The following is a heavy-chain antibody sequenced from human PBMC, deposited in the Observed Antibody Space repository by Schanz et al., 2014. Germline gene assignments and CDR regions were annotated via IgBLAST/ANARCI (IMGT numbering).Heavy chain of an antibody. CDR1: GLTLSDYW. CDR2: IRADGRMT. Sequence: EVQLVESGGGLVQPGGSLRLSCAASGLTLSDYWMHWVRQAPGKGPEWISHIRADGRMTNYAASVEGRFTISRDNSKNKMSLEMESLRADDTALYHCAKDPGFAVRGFQMDVWGQGTMVAVSS. V-gene: IGHV3-74*01. J-gene: IGHJ6*02. CDR3: AKDPGFAVRGFQMDV. D-gene: IGHD3-10*01.